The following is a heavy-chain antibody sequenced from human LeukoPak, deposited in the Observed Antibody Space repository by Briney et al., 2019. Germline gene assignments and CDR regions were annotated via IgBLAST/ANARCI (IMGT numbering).Heavy chain of an antibody. D-gene: IGHD6-19*01. CDR2: IYYSGST. CDR3: ARHQWLDKPYFDY. Sequence: SETLSLTCTVSGGSISSSSYYWGWIRQPPGKGLEWIGSIYYSGSTYYNPSLKSRVTISVDTSKNQFSLKLSSVTAADTAVYYCARHQWLDKPYFDYWGQGTLVTVSS. V-gene: IGHV4-39*01. J-gene: IGHJ4*02. CDR1: GGSISSSSYY.